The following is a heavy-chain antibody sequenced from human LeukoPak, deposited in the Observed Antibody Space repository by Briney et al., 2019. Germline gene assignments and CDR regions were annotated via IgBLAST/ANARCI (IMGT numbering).Heavy chain of an antibody. V-gene: IGHV4-39*01. D-gene: IGHD1-14*01. CDR1: GVSISSSTYY. CDR3: ASSTGVRERYYYYYYMDV. J-gene: IGHJ6*03. Sequence: PSETLSLTCTVSGVSISSSTYYWGWIRQPPGKGLEWIGSIYYSGSTYYNPSLKSRVTISVDTSKNQFSLKLSSVTAADTAVYYCASSTGVRERYYYYYYMDVWGKGTTVTISS. CDR2: IYYSGST.